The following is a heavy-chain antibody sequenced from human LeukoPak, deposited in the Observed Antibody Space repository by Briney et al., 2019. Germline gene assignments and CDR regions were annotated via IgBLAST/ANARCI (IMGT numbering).Heavy chain of an antibody. CDR1: GFTFSNYW. Sequence: GGSLRLSCAASGFTFSNYWLSWVRQAPGKGLEWVANIKQDGSNKYYSDSVKGRFTISRDNSKNTLYLQMNSLRAEDTAVYYCARDTYGSGSYWYYYYYMDVWGKGTTVTVSS. CDR3: ARDTYGSGSYWYYYYYMDV. CDR2: IKQDGSNK. J-gene: IGHJ6*03. V-gene: IGHV3-7*01. D-gene: IGHD3-10*01.